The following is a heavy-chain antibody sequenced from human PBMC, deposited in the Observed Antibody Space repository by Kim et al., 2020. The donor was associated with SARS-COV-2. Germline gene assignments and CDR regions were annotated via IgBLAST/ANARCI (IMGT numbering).Heavy chain of an antibody. D-gene: IGHD6-19*01. Sequence: GGSLRLSCAASGFTFSSYWMSWVRQAPGKGLEWVANIKQDGSEKYYVDSVKGRFTISRDNAKNSLYLQMNSLRAEDTAVYYCARELLIAVAAGYYGMDVWGQGTTVTVSS. V-gene: IGHV3-7*01. CDR2: IKQDGSEK. CDR3: ARELLIAVAAGYYGMDV. J-gene: IGHJ6*02. CDR1: GFTFSSYW.